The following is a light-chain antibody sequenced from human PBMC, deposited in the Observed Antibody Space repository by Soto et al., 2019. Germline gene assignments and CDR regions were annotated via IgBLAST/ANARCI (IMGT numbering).Light chain of an antibody. Sequence: QSALTQPASVSGSPGQSITISCTGTSNDIGAFNYVSWYQQHPGKAPKVIIYEVSNRPSGVSHRFSGSKSGNTASLTISELQAEDEADYYCNAYASTSARLFGGGTKLTVL. CDR3: NAYASTSARL. J-gene: IGLJ3*02. CDR1: SNDIGAFNY. CDR2: EVS. V-gene: IGLV2-14*01.